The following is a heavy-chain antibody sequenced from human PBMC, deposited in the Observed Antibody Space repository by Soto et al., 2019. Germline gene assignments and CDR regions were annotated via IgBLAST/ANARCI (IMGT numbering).Heavy chain of an antibody. D-gene: IGHD3-10*01. CDR3: XXXXXXXXXXSALFD. Sequence: QVQLVESGGGVVQPGKSLTLSCAGSGFTFSNFAIHWVRQAPGKGLEWVAVISYLDGTNKYYADSVKGRFTISRDNSKSTVYLQMNXXXXXXXXXXXXXXXXXXXXXXSALFDWGQGTLVTVXS. V-gene: IGHV3-30*01. CDR1: GFTFSNFA. J-gene: IGHJ4*02. CDR2: ISYLDGTNK.